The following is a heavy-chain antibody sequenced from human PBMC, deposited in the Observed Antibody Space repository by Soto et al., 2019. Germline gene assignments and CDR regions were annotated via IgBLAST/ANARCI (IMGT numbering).Heavy chain of an antibody. CDR1: GYSISSSNW. Sequence: QVQLQESGPGLVKPSDTLSLTCAVSGYSISSSNWWGWIRQPPGKGLEWIGYSYYSGSTYYNPSLKSRVTTSVDTSKNQSSLKLSSVTAVDTAVYYCARSAVAITSVGYFDYWGQGTLVTVSS. J-gene: IGHJ4*02. CDR2: SYYSGST. CDR3: ARSAVAITSVGYFDY. D-gene: IGHD3-22*01. V-gene: IGHV4-28*01.